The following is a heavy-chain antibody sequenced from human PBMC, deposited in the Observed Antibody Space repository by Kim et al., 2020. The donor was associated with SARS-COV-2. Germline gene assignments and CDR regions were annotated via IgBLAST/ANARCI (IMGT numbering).Heavy chain of an antibody. CDR3: ARLGSSLSSGWPDHYYYGMDV. CDR2: IYYSGST. J-gene: IGHJ6*02. D-gene: IGHD6-19*01. Sequence: SETLSLTCTVSGGSISSSSYYWGWIRQPPGKGLEWIGSIYYSGSTYYNPSLKSRVTISVDTSKNQFSLKLSSVTAADTAVYYCARLGSSLSSGWPDHYYYGMDVWGQGTTVTVSS. V-gene: IGHV4-39*01. CDR1: GGSISSSSYY.